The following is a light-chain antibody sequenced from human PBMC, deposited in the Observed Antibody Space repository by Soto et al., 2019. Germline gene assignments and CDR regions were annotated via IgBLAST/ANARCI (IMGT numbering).Light chain of an antibody. V-gene: IGKV3-20*01. CDR2: GTS. Sequence: EVVLTQSHATLSLSPGERATLSCRASQSVSSTYLAWYQQQPGQAPRLLMSGTSNRATGTPDRFSGSGSGTDFTLTISRLEPEDFAVYYCQQYGSPPITFGQGTRLEIK. J-gene: IGKJ5*01. CDR1: QSVSSTY. CDR3: QQYGSPPIT.